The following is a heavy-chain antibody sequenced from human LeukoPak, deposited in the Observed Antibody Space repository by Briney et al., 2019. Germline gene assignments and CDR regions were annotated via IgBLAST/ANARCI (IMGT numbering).Heavy chain of an antibody. D-gene: IGHD6-19*01. J-gene: IGHJ5*02. CDR1: GGSFSGYY. Sequence: PSETLSLTCAVYGGSFSGYYWSWIRQPPGKGLEWIGEINHTGSTNYNTSLKNRVTLSVDTSKNQFSLKLSSVTAADTAVYYCARRTPQPRPKLVVLVAGTRGNWFDPWGQGTLVTVSS. CDR2: INHTGST. CDR3: ARRTPQPRPKLVVLVAGTRGNWFDP. V-gene: IGHV4-34*01.